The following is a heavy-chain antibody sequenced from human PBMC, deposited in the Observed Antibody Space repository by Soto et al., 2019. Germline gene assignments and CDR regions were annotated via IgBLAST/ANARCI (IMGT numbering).Heavy chain of an antibody. CDR2: TSYDGSNK. CDR1: GFTFRSFV. J-gene: IGHJ4*02. CDR3: ARWGTTGGLDV. V-gene: IGHV3-30*19. Sequence: QVQLVESGGGVVQPGTSLRLSCVGSGFTFRSFVIHWVRQAPGKGLEWVALTSYDGSNKYYDDSVKGRFTISRDNSRNTVDLATGSLRLEDTASYYCARWGTTGGLDVWGQGTLVSVSS. D-gene: IGHD3-16*01.